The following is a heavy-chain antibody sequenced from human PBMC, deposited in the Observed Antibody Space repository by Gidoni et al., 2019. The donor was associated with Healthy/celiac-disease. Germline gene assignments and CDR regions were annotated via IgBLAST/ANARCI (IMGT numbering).Heavy chain of an antibody. V-gene: IGHV3-74*01. CDR2: INSDGSST. J-gene: IGHJ6*02. CDR3: ARVVYYDFWSGYLNYYYYGMDV. CDR1: GFTFSSYW. D-gene: IGHD3-3*01. Sequence: EVQLVESGGGLVQPGGSLRLSCAASGFTFSSYWMHWVRQAPGKGLVWVSRINSDGSSTSYADSVKGRFTISRDNAKNTLYLQMNSLRAEDTAVYYCARVVYYDFWSGYLNYYYYGMDVWGQGTTVTVSS.